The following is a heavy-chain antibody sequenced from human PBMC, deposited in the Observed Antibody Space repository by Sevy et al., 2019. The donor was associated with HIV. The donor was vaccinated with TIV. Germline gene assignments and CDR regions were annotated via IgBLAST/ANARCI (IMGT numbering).Heavy chain of an antibody. D-gene: IGHD1-26*01. CDR1: GFTFSSFD. V-gene: IGHV3-30*18. CDR2: ISNDGSNK. CDR3: AKDRLGSYARLFHY. J-gene: IGHJ4*02. Sequence: GGSLRLSCVVSGFTFSSFDMHWVRQAPGKGLEWVAFISNDGSNKYYEDSVKGRVTISRDNSKNTLYLQMNSLRAEDTAAYYCAKDRLGSYARLFHYWGQGTLVTVSS.